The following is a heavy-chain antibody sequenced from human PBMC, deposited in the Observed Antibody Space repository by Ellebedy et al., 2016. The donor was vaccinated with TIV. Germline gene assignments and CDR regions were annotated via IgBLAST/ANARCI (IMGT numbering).Heavy chain of an antibody. CDR3: ARGGSIAAPTLDY. Sequence: SVKVSCXASGGTFSSYAISWVRQAPGQGLEWMGGIIPIFGTANYAQKFQGRVTITADESTSTAYMELSSLRSEDTAVYYCARGGSIAAPTLDYWGQGTLVTVSS. J-gene: IGHJ4*02. D-gene: IGHD6-6*01. V-gene: IGHV1-69*13. CDR2: IIPIFGTA. CDR1: GGTFSSYA.